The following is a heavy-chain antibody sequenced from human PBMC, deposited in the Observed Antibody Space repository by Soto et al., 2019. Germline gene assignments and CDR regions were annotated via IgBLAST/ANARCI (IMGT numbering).Heavy chain of an antibody. D-gene: IGHD3-3*01. CDR2: VYPTVRT. V-gene: IGHV4-61*01. CDR3: ARDFAYFDS. CDR1: GGSFKSGSYS. J-gene: IGHJ4*02. Sequence: PSETLSLTCTVSGGSFKSGSYSWSWIRQPPGKGLEWIGYVYPTVRTSYNPSIKRRVSISMDTSKNQFSLDLDSVPAADTAVYFCARDFAYFDSWGQGTLVTVSS.